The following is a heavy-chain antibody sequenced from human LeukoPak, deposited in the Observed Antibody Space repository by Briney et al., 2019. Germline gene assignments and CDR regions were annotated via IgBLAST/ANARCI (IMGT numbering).Heavy chain of an antibody. D-gene: IGHD5-12*01. Sequence: SETLSLTCAVYGGSFSGYYWSWIRQPLGKGLEWIGEINHSGSTNYNPSLKSRVTISVDKSKNQFSLKLSSVTAADTAVYYCARGGVSGYDYSKFFDYWGQGTLVTVSS. J-gene: IGHJ4*02. CDR2: INHSGST. CDR3: ARGGVSGYDYSKFFDY. V-gene: IGHV4-34*01. CDR1: GGSFSGYY.